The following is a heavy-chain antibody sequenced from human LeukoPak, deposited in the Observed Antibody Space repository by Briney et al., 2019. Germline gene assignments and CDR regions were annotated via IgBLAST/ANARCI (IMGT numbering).Heavy chain of an antibody. J-gene: IGHJ4*02. D-gene: IGHD7-27*01. CDR2: INGNGGST. V-gene: IGHV3-20*04. CDR3: ARDLNWETY. Sequence: GGSLRLSCAASGFTFDNYGMSWVRQVPGKGLEWVSSINGNGGSTAYADSVKGRFTISRDNAKNSLYLQMNSLRAEDTAVYYCARDLNWETYWGQGTLVSVSS. CDR1: GFTFDNYG.